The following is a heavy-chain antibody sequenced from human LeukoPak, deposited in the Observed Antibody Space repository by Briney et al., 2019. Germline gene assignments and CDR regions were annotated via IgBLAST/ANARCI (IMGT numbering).Heavy chain of an antibody. CDR1: GYTFTGYY. Sequence: ASVKLSCKASGYTFTGYYMHWVRQAPGQGLEWMGWINPNSGGTNYAQKFEGRVTMTRDTSISTAYMELSGLRSDDTAVYYCAREGHWGSSDYWGQGTLVTVSS. CDR3: AREGHWGSSDY. V-gene: IGHV1-2*02. J-gene: IGHJ4*02. D-gene: IGHD7-27*01. CDR2: INPNSGGT.